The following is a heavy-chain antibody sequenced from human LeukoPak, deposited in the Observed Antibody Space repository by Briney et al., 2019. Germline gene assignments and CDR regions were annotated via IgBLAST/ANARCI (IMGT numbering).Heavy chain of an antibody. CDR3: ARGFGDSSGYYFAFDI. V-gene: IGHV1-18*01. CDR1: GYTFTSYG. CDR2: ISAYNGNT. D-gene: IGHD3-22*01. Sequence: ASVKVSCKASGYTFTSYGISWVRQAPGQGLEWMGWISAYNGNTKYAQKLQGRVTMTTDTSTSTAYMELRRLRSDDTAVYYCARGFGDSSGYYFAFDIWGQGTMVTVSS. J-gene: IGHJ3*02.